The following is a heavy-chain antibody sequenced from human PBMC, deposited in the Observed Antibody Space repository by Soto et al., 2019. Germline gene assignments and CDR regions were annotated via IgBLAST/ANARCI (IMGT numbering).Heavy chain of an antibody. V-gene: IGHV3-23*01. CDR1: GFNFSSYA. J-gene: IGHJ4*02. CDR3: ARDENIVVVPAAISYYFDY. Sequence: EVQLLESGGGLVQPGGSLRLSCAASGFNFSSYAMSWVRQAPGKGLEWVSAISGSGGSTYYADSVKGRFTISRDNSKNTLYLQMNSLRAEDTALYYCARDENIVVVPAAISYYFDYWGQGTLVTVSS. D-gene: IGHD2-2*01. CDR2: ISGSGGST.